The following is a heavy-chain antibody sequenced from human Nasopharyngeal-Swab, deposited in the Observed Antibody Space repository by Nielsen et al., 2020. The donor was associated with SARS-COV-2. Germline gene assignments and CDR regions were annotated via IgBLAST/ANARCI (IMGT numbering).Heavy chain of an antibody. V-gene: IGHV3-23*01. J-gene: IGHJ4*02. CDR2: ISGSGGSI. D-gene: IGHD3-10*01. Sequence: GGSLRLSCAAPGFTFSSFAMSWVRQAPGKGLEWVSSISGSGGSIYYADSVKGRFTISRDNSKNTLYLQMSSLRAEDTAVYYCAKAPRYYFGSGSFYFEYWGQGTLVTVSA. CDR3: AKAPRYYFGSGSFYFEY. CDR1: GFTFSSFA.